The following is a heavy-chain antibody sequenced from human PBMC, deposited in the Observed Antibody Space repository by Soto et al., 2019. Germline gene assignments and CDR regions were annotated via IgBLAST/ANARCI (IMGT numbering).Heavy chain of an antibody. CDR1: GFTFSSYW. Sequence: GGSLRLSCAASGFTFSSYWMHWVRQAPGKGLVWVSRINSDGSSTSYADSVKGRFTISRDNAKNTLYLQMNSLRAEDTAVYYCARDIVVDFWSGYPFGMDVWGQGTTVTVSS. D-gene: IGHD3-3*01. CDR3: ARDIVVDFWSGYPFGMDV. V-gene: IGHV3-74*01. CDR2: INSDGSST. J-gene: IGHJ6*02.